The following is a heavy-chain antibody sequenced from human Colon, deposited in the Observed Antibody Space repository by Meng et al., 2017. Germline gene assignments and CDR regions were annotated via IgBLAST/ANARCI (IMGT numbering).Heavy chain of an antibody. CDR1: GGSISSGDFY. D-gene: IGHD4/OR15-4a*01. J-gene: IGHJ5*02. CDR3: ARRRTNYNWFDP. V-gene: IGHV4-39*01. CDR2: VSYTGTT. Sequence: QVQLQESGPGLVKPSETLSLRCTVSGGSISSGDFYWAWVRQPPGKGLEWVGSVSYTGTTYYNPSLKTRVSVSVDTSKIHFSLKLSSVTAADTALYYCARRRTNYNWFDPWGQGTLVTVSS.